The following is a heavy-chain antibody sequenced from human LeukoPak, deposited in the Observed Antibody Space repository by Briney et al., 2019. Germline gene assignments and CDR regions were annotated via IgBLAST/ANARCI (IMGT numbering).Heavy chain of an antibody. CDR2: ISSSSSYI. V-gene: IGHV3-21*01. CDR1: GFTFSSYS. J-gene: IGHJ2*01. CDR3: ARHILRVRGVLRFLEWSSLSYFDL. Sequence: GGSLRLSCAASGFTFSSYSMNWVRQAPGKGLEWVSSISSSSSYIYYADSVKGRFTISRDNAKNSLYLQMHSLRGEDTAVYYCARHILRVRGVLRFLEWSSLSYFDLWGRGTLVTVCS. D-gene: IGHD3-3*01.